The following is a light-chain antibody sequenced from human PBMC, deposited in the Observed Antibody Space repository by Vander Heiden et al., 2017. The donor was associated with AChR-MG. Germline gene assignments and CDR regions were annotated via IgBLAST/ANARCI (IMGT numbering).Light chain of an antibody. Sequence: QSALTQPRSVSGSPGQSFTIGGTATSSDVGGYIYVSWYQQQPVKAPKLMMYDGSKRPSGVPERVSGAKSGNTASMTSSGRQAEYGAYYCCCSYAGSDTHVVFGGGTKLTVL. CDR1: SSDVGGYIY. J-gene: IGLJ2*01. CDR3: CSYAGSDTHVV. V-gene: IGLV2-11*01. CDR2: DGS.